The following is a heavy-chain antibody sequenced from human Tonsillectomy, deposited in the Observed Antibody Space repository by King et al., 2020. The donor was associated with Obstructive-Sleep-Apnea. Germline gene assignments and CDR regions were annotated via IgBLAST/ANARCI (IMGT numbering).Heavy chain of an antibody. CDR1: GFTFSNYG. Sequence: VQLVESGGGVVQPGGSLRLSCEASGFTFSNYGMHWVRQAPGKGLEGVAFIQFDGNKKYFGDSVKGRFTISRDDSKNTLYLQLNSLRPEDTAIYYCARDDGIAAVGAYWGQGTLVTVSS. V-gene: IGHV3-30*02. D-gene: IGHD6-13*01. J-gene: IGHJ4*02. CDR3: ARDDGIAAVGAY. CDR2: IQFDGNKK.